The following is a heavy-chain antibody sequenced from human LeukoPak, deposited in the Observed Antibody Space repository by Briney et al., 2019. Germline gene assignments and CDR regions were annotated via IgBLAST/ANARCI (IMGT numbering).Heavy chain of an antibody. CDR3: ARYEQQLVPFDY. J-gene: IGHJ4*02. CDR2: INHSGST. Sequence: SETLSLTCAVYGGSFSGYYWSWIRQPPGKGLEWIGEINHSGSTNYNPSLKSRVTISVDTSENQFSLKLSSVTAADTAVYYCARYEQQLVPFDYWGQGTLVTVSS. D-gene: IGHD6-13*01. CDR1: GGSFSGYY. V-gene: IGHV4-34*01.